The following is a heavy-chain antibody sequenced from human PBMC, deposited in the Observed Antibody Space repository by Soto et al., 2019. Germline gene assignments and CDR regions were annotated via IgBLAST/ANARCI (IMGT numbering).Heavy chain of an antibody. J-gene: IGHJ3*02. D-gene: IGHD5-18*01. Sequence: WESLKIPCTSSGNTFTPYWIGWVRQMPGTGLEWMGIVSSGDSNTRYSPSFQGQVTTSADKSINTAYLQWSSLKASDTAMYYCARGGYGDNSEDAFYIWGPGTMVTVSS. CDR2: VSSGDSNT. CDR3: ARGGYGDNSEDAFYI. V-gene: IGHV5-51*01. CDR1: GNTFTPYW.